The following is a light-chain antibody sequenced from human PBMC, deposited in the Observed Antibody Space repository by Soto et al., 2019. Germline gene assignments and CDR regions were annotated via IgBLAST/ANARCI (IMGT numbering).Light chain of an antibody. Sequence: QSVLTQPPSVSEAPRQRVTISCSGSSSNIGNNAVNWYQQLPGKAPKLLMFYDNLLPSGVSDRFSGSKSGTSASLAISGLQSEDEADYYCAAWDDSLNGYVFGIGTKVT. CDR2: YDN. CDR3: AAWDDSLNGYV. V-gene: IGLV1-36*01. J-gene: IGLJ1*01. CDR1: SSNIGNNA.